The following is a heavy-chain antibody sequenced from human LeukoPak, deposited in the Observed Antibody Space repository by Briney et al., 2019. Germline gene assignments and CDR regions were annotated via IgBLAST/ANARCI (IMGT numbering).Heavy chain of an antibody. CDR2: IYSGGYT. Sequence: TGGSLRLSCAASGFTVSTDYMIWVRQAPGKGLEWVSLIYSGGYTYYADSVRGRFTISRDNSKNTLYLQMSSLRAEDTAVYYCARARGGLVRFNYWGQGTLVTVSS. D-gene: IGHD3/OR15-3a*01. CDR1: GFTVSTDY. CDR3: ARARGGLVRFNY. V-gene: IGHV3-53*01. J-gene: IGHJ4*02.